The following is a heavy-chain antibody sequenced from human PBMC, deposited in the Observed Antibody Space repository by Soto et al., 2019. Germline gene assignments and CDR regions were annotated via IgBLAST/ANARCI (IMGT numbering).Heavy chain of an antibody. V-gene: IGHV3-53*01. Sequence: EVQLVESGGGLIQPGGSLRLSCAASGFTVSSNYMSWVRQAPGKGLEWVSVIYSGGSTYYADSVKGRFTISRDNSKNTLYLQMNSLRAEDTAVYYCARAPEYSNSHFDYWGQGTLVTVSS. CDR2: IYSGGST. CDR1: GFTVSSNY. J-gene: IGHJ4*02. D-gene: IGHD6-6*01. CDR3: ARAPEYSNSHFDY.